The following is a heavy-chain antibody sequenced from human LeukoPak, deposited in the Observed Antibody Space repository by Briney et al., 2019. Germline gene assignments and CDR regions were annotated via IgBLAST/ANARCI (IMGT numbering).Heavy chain of an antibody. Sequence: GGSLRLSCAASGFTFSSYAMSWVRQAPGKGLEWVSAISGSGGSTYYADSVKGRFTISRDNSKNTLYLQMNSLRAEDTAVYYCAKRDENYDFWSGYNPLYSPFDYWGQGTLVTVPS. J-gene: IGHJ4*02. V-gene: IGHV3-23*01. CDR3: AKRDENYDFWSGYNPLYSPFDY. D-gene: IGHD3-3*01. CDR2: ISGSGGST. CDR1: GFTFSSYA.